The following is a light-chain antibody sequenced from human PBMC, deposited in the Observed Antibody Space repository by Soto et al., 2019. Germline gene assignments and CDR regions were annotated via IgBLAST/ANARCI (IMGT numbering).Light chain of an antibody. J-gene: IGKJ1*01. V-gene: IGKV3-20*01. CDR3: QQYASSPET. CDR1: QSVSSGY. CDR2: RTS. Sequence: EFVLTQSPGTLSLSPGERATLACRASQSVSSGYLAWYQQKPGQAPRLVISRTSNRATGIPDRFSGSGSGTDFTLTISRLEPEDFAVYYCQQYASSPETFGQGTKVDIK.